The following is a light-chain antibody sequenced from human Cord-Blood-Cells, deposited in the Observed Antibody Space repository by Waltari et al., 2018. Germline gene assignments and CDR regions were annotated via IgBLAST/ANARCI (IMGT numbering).Light chain of an antibody. J-gene: IGKJ1*01. CDR2: DAS. V-gene: IGKV1-5*01. Sequence: DIQMTQSPSTLSASVGARVTITCRASQSISSWLAWYQQKPGKAPKLLIYDASSLESGVPSRVSGSGSGTEFTLTISSLQPDDFATYYCQQYNSYWTFGQGTKVEIK. CDR3: QQYNSYWT. CDR1: QSISSW.